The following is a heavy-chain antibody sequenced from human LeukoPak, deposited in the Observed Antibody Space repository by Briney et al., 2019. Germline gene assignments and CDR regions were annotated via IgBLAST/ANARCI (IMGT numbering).Heavy chain of an antibody. CDR2: IYYTGST. CDR3: ARGGSDYGDYGGY. J-gene: IGHJ4*02. D-gene: IGHD4-17*01. V-gene: IGHV4-59*01. CDR1: GDPISSYY. Sequence: SETLSLTCTVSGDPISSYYWSWIRQPPGKGLEWIGYIYYTGSTNYNPSLKSRATVSVDTSKNQFSLKLSSVTAADTAVYYCARGGSDYGDYGGYWGQGTLVTVSS.